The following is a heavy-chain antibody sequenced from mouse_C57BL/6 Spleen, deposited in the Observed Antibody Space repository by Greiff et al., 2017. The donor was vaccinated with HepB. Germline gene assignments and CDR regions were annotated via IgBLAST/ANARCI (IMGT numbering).Heavy chain of an antibody. V-gene: IGHV1-72*01. CDR3: AREDLYGSSYAMDY. Sequence: QVHVKQPGAELVKPGASVKLSCKASGYTFTSYWMHWVKQRPGRGLEWIGRIDPNSGGTKYNEKFKSKATLTVDKPSSTAYMQLSSLTSEDSAVYYCAREDLYGSSYAMDYWGQGTSVTVSS. CDR1: GYTFTSYW. J-gene: IGHJ4*01. CDR2: IDPNSGGT. D-gene: IGHD1-1*01.